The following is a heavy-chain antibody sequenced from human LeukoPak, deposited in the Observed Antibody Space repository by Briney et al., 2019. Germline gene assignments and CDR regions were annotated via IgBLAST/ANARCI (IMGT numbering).Heavy chain of an antibody. CDR2: IKQDGSEI. V-gene: IGHV3-7*01. J-gene: IGHJ3*01. CDR3: ARTKAFDF. Sequence: GGSPRLSCTASGFSFTTWWMSWVRQASGKGLEWVANIKQDGSEIHYLDSVKGRFTISRDNARNSLYLQMNDLRVEDTAVYYCARTKAFDFWGQGTTVTVSS. CDR1: GFSFTTWW.